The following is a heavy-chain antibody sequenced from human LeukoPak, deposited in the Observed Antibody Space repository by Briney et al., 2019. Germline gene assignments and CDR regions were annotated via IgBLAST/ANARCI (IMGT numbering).Heavy chain of an antibody. CDR3: ATRIAVAGTVGENWFDP. CDR2: ISGSGGST. CDR1: GFTFSSYA. J-gene: IGHJ5*02. Sequence: GGSLRLSCAASGFTFSSYAMSWVRQTPGKGLEWVSAISGSGGSTYYADSVKGRFTISRDNSKNTLYLQMNSLRAEDTAVYYCATRIAVAGTVGENWFDPWGQGTLVT. D-gene: IGHD6-19*01. V-gene: IGHV3-23*01.